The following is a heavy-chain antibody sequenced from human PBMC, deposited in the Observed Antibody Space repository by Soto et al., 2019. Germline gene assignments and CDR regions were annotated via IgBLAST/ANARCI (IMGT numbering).Heavy chain of an antibody. J-gene: IGHJ4*02. V-gene: IGHV1-69*10. D-gene: IGHD3-22*01. Sequence: SVKVSCKTSGYTFSSYGIAWVRQAPGQGLEWMGWISTIIGIANYAQKFQGRVTITADKSTSTAYMELSSLRSEDTAVYYCARAEVDSWYYYDSSGYSKSPAFDYWGQGTLVTVSS. CDR2: ISTIIGIA. CDR1: GYTFSSYG. CDR3: ARAEVDSWYYYDSSGYSKSPAFDY.